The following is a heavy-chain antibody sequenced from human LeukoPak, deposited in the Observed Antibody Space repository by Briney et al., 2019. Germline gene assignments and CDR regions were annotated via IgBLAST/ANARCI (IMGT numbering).Heavy chain of an antibody. V-gene: IGHV4-61*01. Sequence: SETLSLTCTVSGGSVSSGSYYWSWIRQPPGKGLEWIGYIYYSGSTNYNPSLKGRVTISVDTSKNQFSLKLSSVTAADTAVYYCASRKSGSYFPSIDYWGQGTLVTVSS. CDR1: GGSVSSGSYY. J-gene: IGHJ4*02. CDR2: IYYSGST. D-gene: IGHD1-26*01. CDR3: ASRKSGSYFPSIDY.